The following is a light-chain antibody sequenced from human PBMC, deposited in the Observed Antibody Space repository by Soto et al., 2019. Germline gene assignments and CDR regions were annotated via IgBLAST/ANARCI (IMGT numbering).Light chain of an antibody. Sequence: DIQMTQSPSSLSASVGDRVTITCRASQGIRNDLGWYQQKPGKAPKRPIYAASTLQSGVPSRFSGSGSGTDSTLTISSLQSEDFAVYYCQQYNNWPPWTFGQGTKVDIK. J-gene: IGKJ1*01. CDR2: AAS. CDR3: QQYNNWPPWT. CDR1: QGIRND. V-gene: IGKV1-17*01.